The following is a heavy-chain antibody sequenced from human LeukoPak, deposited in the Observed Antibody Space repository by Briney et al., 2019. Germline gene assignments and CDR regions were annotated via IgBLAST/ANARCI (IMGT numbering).Heavy chain of an antibody. D-gene: IGHD3-16*02. Sequence: GGSLRLSCAASGFTFSSYAMSWVRQAPGKGLEWVSAISGNGGSTYYADSVKGRFTISRDNSKNTLYLQMNSLRAEDTAVYYCAKAARIPYDYVWGSYPIPYFDYWGQGTLVTVSS. CDR2: ISGNGGST. CDR1: GFTFSSYA. J-gene: IGHJ4*02. CDR3: AKAARIPYDYVWGSYPIPYFDY. V-gene: IGHV3-23*01.